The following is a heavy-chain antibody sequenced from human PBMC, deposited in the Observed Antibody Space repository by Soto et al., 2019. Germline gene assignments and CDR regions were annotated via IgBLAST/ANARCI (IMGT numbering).Heavy chain of an antibody. J-gene: IGHJ4*02. CDR3: ARDGRSSSGWYRSFDY. CDR2: ISAYNGNT. Sequence: APVKVSCKASGYTFTSYGISWVRQAPGQGLEWMGWISAYNGNTNYAQKLQGRVTMTTDTSTSTAYMELRSLRSDDTAVYYCARDGRSSSGWYRSFDYWGQGTLVTVSS. V-gene: IGHV1-18*01. CDR1: GYTFTSYG. D-gene: IGHD6-19*01.